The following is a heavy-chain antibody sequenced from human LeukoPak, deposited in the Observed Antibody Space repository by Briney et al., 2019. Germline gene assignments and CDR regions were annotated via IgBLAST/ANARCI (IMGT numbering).Heavy chain of an antibody. CDR1: GGSISSYY. CDR3: ARGAGYSSGWAYFDY. D-gene: IGHD6-19*01. CDR2: IYYSGST. V-gene: IGHV4-59*01. J-gene: IGHJ4*02. Sequence: PSETLSLTCTVSGGSISSYYWSWIRQPPGKGLEWIGYIYYSGSTNYNPSLKSRVTISVDTSKNQFSLKLSSVTAADTAVYYCARGAGYSSGWAYFDYWGQGLLVAVSS.